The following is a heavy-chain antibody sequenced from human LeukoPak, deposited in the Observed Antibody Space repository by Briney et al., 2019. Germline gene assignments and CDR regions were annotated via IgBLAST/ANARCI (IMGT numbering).Heavy chain of an antibody. CDR2: IRYDEGDK. V-gene: IGHV3-30*02. CDR1: GFIFSTYG. CDR3: AKGMWARGEVAGTTGPVDY. D-gene: IGHD6-19*01. J-gene: IGHJ4*02. Sequence: PGGSLRLSCAASGFIFSTYGMHWVRQAPGKGLGWVAFIRYDEGDKYYADSVKGRFTISRDNSKNTLYLQMNSLRTGDTAVYYCAKGMWARGEVAGTTGPVDYWGQGTLVTVSS.